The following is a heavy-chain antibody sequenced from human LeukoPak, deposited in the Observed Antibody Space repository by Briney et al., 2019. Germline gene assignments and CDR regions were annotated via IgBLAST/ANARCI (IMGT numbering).Heavy chain of an antibody. CDR2: ISSSGSTI. Sequence: PGGSLRLSCAASGFTFSSYAMSWVRQAPGKGLEWVSYISSSGSTIYYADSVKGRFTISRDNAKNSLYLQMNSLRAEDTAVYYCAREEYYYDSSGYSGHYFDYWGQGTLVTVSS. D-gene: IGHD3-22*01. V-gene: IGHV3-48*04. J-gene: IGHJ4*02. CDR3: AREEYYYDSSGYSGHYFDY. CDR1: GFTFSSYA.